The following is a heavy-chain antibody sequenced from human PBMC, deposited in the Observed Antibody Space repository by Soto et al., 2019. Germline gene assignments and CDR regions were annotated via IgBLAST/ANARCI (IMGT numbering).Heavy chain of an antibody. V-gene: IGHV3-23*01. CDR2: ISGRGGTT. D-gene: IGHD2-2*01. CDR3: AKAVVPAAINNSFDP. Sequence: EVQLLESGGGLVQPGGSLRLSCAASGFTFSSYAMSWVRQAPGKGLEWVSGISGRGGTTYYADSVKGRFTISRDNSKNTQYLQMNSLRAEDTAVYYCAKAVVPAAINNSFDPLGQGTLVTVSS. CDR1: GFTFSSYA. J-gene: IGHJ5*02.